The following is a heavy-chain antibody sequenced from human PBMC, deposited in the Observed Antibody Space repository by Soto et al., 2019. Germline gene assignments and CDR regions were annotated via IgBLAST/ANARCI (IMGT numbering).Heavy chain of an antibody. D-gene: IGHD2-15*01. CDR1: GLTFSSYA. Sequence: PGGSLRLSCAASGLTFSSYAMSWVRQAPGKGLEWVSAISGSGGSTYYAESVKGRFTISRDNSKNTLYLQMNSLRAEDTAVYYFSKSGGIVVVVAATGVDFDYWGQGTLVTVSS. V-gene: IGHV3-23*01. CDR3: SKSGGIVVVVAATGVDFDY. J-gene: IGHJ4*02. CDR2: ISGSGGST.